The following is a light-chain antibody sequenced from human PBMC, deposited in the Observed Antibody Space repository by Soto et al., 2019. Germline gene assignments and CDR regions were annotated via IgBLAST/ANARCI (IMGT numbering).Light chain of an antibody. V-gene: IGKV3-20*01. Sequence: DIVLTQSPGTLSLSPGERATLTCRASQSVSSIYLAWYQQKPGQAPRLLIYGASSRATGIPDRFSGSGSGTDFTLTISRLEPEDFAVYYCQQYGNLRTFGQGTRVEIK. CDR3: QQYGNLRT. CDR1: QSVSSIY. CDR2: GAS. J-gene: IGKJ1*01.